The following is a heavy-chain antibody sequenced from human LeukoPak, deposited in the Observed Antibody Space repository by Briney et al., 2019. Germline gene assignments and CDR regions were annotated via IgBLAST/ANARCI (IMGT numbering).Heavy chain of an antibody. CDR1: GGTFSSYA. V-gene: IGHV1-69*13. CDR3: ARDRRASGIYYRWFDP. Sequence: SVKVSCKASGGTFSSYAISWVRQAPGQGLEWMGGIIPIFGTANYAQKFQGRVTITADESTSTAYMELSSLRSEDTAVYYCARDRRASGIYYRWFDPWGRGTLVTVSS. CDR2: IIPIFGTA. D-gene: IGHD1-26*01. J-gene: IGHJ5*02.